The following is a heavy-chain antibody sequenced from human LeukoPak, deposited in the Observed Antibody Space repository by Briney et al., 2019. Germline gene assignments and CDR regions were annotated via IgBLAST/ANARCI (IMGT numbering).Heavy chain of an antibody. CDR1: GFTVSSNY. Sequence: PGGSLRLSCAASGFTVSSNYMSWVRQAPGKGLEWVSVIYSGGSTYYADSVKGRFTISRDNSKNTLYLQMNSLRAEDTAVYYCATEVRGYSYGYLDYWGQGTLVTVSS. CDR2: IYSGGST. J-gene: IGHJ4*02. D-gene: IGHD5-18*01. CDR3: ATEVRGYSYGYLDY. V-gene: IGHV3-53*01.